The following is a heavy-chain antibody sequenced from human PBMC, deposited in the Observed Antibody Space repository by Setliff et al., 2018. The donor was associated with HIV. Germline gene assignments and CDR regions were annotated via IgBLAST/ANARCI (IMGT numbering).Heavy chain of an antibody. Sequence: SETLSLTCNVSGSSFSSGIYYWTWIRQQPGKGLEWIGYISYSGSTNYNPSLKSRVTISVDTSKNQLSLKLSSVTAADTAVYYCARLEYSSSGFDYWGQGTLVTVSS. V-gene: IGHV4-61*01. J-gene: IGHJ4*02. D-gene: IGHD6-6*01. CDR1: GSSFSSGIYY. CDR3: ARLEYSSSGFDY. CDR2: ISYSGST.